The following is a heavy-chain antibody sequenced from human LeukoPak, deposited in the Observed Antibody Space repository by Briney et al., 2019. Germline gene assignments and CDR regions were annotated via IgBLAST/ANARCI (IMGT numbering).Heavy chain of an antibody. CDR3: ARGPRYGSGSYHHHHWFDP. CDR1: GGSFSGYY. D-gene: IGHD3-10*01. CDR2: INHSGST. J-gene: IGHJ5*02. V-gene: IGHV4-34*01. Sequence: SETLSLTCAVYGGSFSGYYWSWIRHPPGKGLELKWEINHSGSTNYNPSLKRRVTISVDTSKNQFSLQLRSVTAAETAVYYCARGPRYGSGSYHHHHWFDPWGQGTLVTVSS.